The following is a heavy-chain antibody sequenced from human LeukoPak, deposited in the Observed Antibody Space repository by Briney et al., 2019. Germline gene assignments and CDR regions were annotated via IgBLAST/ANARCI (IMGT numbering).Heavy chain of an antibody. J-gene: IGHJ4*02. D-gene: IGHD1-1*01. V-gene: IGHV4-59*01. CDR1: GGSISSYS. CDR2: IFYSGIT. CDR3: ARDLELERNRWNYFES. Sequence: IPSPTLSLTRTVSGGSISSYSWNSIRQQPGKRLEWIGYIFYSGITDYNPSLKSGVTIPVDTSKHHFSLNVSSVTAADTAVYYCARDLELERNRWNYFESWGQGALVSVSS.